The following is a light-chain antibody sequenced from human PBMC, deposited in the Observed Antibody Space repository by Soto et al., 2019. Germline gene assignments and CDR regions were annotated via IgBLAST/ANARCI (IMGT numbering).Light chain of an antibody. CDR3: QQYNNWPLT. Sequence: EIVMTQSPATLSVSPGGRATLSCRASQSISDTLAWYQQKPGQAPRLLISGASTRAAGISDRFRGSGSGTEFTLTISSLRSEDSAVYYCQQYNNWPLTFGGGTKVDI. CDR1: QSISDT. CDR2: GAS. J-gene: IGKJ4*01. V-gene: IGKV3-15*01.